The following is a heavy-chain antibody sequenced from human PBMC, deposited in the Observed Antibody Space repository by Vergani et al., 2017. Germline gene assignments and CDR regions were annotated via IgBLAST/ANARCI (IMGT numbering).Heavy chain of an antibody. V-gene: IGHV3-9*01. CDR1: GFTFDDYA. CDR3: ARDIDPSGYYFDY. CDR2: ISWNSGSI. Sequence: EVQLLESGGGLVQPGRSLRLSCAASGFTFDDYAMHWVRQAPGKGLEWVSGISWNSGSIGYADSVKGRFTISGDNAKNSLYLQMNSLRAEDTAVYYCARDIDPSGYYFDYWGQGTLVTVSS. D-gene: IGHD7-27*01. J-gene: IGHJ4*02.